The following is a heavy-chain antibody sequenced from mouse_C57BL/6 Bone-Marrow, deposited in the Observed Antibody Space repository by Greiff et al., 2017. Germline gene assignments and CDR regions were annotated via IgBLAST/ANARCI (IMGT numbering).Heavy chain of an antibody. CDR3: TRSITTVVADY. CDR2: IDPENGDT. Sequence: VQLQQSGAELVRPGASVKLSCTASGFNIKDDYMHWVKQRPEQGLEWIGWIDPENGDTEYASKFQGKATITADTSSNTAYLQLSSLTSEDTAVYYCTRSITTVVADYWGQGTTLTVSS. D-gene: IGHD1-1*01. CDR1: GFNIKDDY. V-gene: IGHV14-4*01. J-gene: IGHJ2*01.